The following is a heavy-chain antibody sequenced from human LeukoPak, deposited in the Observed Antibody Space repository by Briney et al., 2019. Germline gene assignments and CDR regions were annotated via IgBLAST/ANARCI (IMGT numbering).Heavy chain of an antibody. CDR1: GFTFSSYA. J-gene: IGHJ4*02. CDR2: ISGSGGST. CDR3: AKVTGIAAAGRVDY. V-gene: IGHV3-23*01. D-gene: IGHD6-13*01. Sequence: GGSLRLSCAASGFTFSSYAMSWVRQAPGKRLEWVSAISGSGGSTYYADSVKGRFTISRDNSKNTLYLQMNSLRAEDTAVYYCAKVTGIAAAGRVDYWGQGTLVTVSS.